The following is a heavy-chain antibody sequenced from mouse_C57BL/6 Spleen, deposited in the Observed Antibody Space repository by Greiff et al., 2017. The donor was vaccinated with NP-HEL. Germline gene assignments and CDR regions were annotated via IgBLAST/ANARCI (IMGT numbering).Heavy chain of an antibody. Sequence: QVHVKQSGAELVKPGASVKISCKASGYAFSSYWMNWVKQWPGKGLEWIGQIYSGDGDSNYNGKFKGKGTLTAYKSSSKAYMQLSSLTSEDSAVYFCARRDDFYAMDYWGQGTSVTVSS. J-gene: IGHJ4*01. D-gene: IGHD2-4*01. V-gene: IGHV1-80*01. CDR2: IYSGDGDS. CDR3: ARRDDFYAMDY. CDR1: GYAFSSYW.